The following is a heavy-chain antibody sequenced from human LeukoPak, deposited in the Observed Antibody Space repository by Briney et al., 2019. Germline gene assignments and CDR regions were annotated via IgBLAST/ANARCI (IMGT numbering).Heavy chain of an antibody. Sequence: GGSLRLSCAGSGFSFSTYGMTWVRQAPGKGLEWVSSVSSSGETTYYADSVKGRFTISRDNSKSTLYLQMNSLRAEDTAVYYCARDPPRSSGYWGQGTKVTVSS. CDR3: ARDPPRSSGY. D-gene: IGHD3-22*01. CDR2: VSSSGETT. J-gene: IGHJ3*01. V-gene: IGHV3-23*01. CDR1: GFSFSTYG.